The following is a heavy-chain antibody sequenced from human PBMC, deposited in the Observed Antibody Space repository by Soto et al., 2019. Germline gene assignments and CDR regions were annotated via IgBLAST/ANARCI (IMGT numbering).Heavy chain of an antibody. CDR1: GGSISPYY. CDR2: IFYSGGT. D-gene: IGHD4-17*01. Sequence: QVQLQESGPGLVKASETLSLTCTVSGGSISPYYWSWIRQPPGKGLEWIGYIFYSGGTNYTSSLKSRVTISVDTSKNQFSLQLSSVTAADTAVYYCARGVYGGNYYYLDYWGQGTLVTVSS. CDR3: ARGVYGGNYYYLDY. V-gene: IGHV4-59*01. J-gene: IGHJ4*02.